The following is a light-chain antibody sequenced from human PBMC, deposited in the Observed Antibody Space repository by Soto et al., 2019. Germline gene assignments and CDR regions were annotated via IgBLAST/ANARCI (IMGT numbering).Light chain of an antibody. J-gene: IGLJ2*01. CDR2: DVS. Sequence: QSALTQPASVFGSPGQSITISCTGTSSDVGGYNYVSWYQQHPGKAPKLMIYDVSTRPSGVSNRFSGSKSGNTASLTISGLQAEDEADYYCSSYTSSSTAVFGGGTKLTVL. V-gene: IGLV2-14*01. CDR1: SSDVGGYNY. CDR3: SSYTSSSTAV.